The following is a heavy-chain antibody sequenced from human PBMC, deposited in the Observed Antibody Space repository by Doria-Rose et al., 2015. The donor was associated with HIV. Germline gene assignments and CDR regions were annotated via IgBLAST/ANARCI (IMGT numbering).Heavy chain of an antibody. V-gene: IGHV2-26*01. Sequence: SGSVLVKPTETLTLTCTVSGVSLSSPGMGVSWIRQPPGKALEWLANISSDDEGSYKTSLKSRLTISRGTSKSQVFLTMTDMDPVDTAAYYCARIKSSRWYHKYYFDFWGQGTLVIVS. CDR2: ISSDDEG. D-gene: IGHD6-13*01. J-gene: IGHJ4*02. CDR3: ARIKSSRWYHKYYFDF. CDR1: GVSLSSPGMG.